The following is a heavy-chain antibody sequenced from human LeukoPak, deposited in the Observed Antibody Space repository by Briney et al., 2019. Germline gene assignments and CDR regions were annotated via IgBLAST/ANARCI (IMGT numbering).Heavy chain of an antibody. CDR3: ARGQWIQLWGYYFDY. V-gene: IGHV1-46*01. D-gene: IGHD5-18*01. CDR1: GYIFTSYY. Sequence: GASVKVSFKASGYIFTSYYMHWVRQAPGQGLEWMGIINPSGGSTSYAQKFQGRVTMTRDTSTSRVYMELSSLRSEDTAVYYCARGQWIQLWGYYFDYWGQGTLVTVSS. CDR2: INPSGGST. J-gene: IGHJ4*02.